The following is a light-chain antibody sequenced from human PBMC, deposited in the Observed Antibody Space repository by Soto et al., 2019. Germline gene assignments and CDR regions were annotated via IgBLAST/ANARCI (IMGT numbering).Light chain of an antibody. Sequence: DIQMTQSPSTLSASVGDRATITCRASQSISSWLAWYQQKPGKAPKLLIYRASSLESGVPSRFSGSGSGTKFTLTISSLQPDDSATCYCQQYNTYWTFGQGTKVEIK. CDR3: QQYNTYWT. J-gene: IGKJ1*01. CDR2: RAS. V-gene: IGKV1-5*03. CDR1: QSISSW.